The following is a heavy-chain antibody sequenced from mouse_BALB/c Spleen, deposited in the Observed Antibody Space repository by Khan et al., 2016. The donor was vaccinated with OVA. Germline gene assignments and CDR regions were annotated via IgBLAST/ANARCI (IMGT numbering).Heavy chain of an antibody. Sequence: QVQLQQSGAELMRPGVSVRISCKGSGYTFTDYAMHWVKQSHAKSLEWIGVISTYYGDPNYNQKFKGKATMTVDRSSRTAYMELARLTSEDSAIYYGGRGSGEYRFSYWGQGTLVTVSA. D-gene: IGHD1-3*01. V-gene: IGHV1S137*01. CDR1: GYTFTDYA. J-gene: IGHJ3*01. CDR2: ISTYYGDP. CDR3: GRGSGEYRFSY.